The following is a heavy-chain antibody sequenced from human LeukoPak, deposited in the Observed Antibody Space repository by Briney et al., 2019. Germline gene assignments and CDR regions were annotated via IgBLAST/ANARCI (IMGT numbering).Heavy chain of an antibody. Sequence: GGSLRLSCVASGFTFSRFNTHWVRQAPGKGLEWVALIWYDGTDTYYADSVKGRFTISRDDSKNTVYLQMNSLRAEDTAFYYCARGFLDFDFWGHGTLVTVSS. J-gene: IGHJ4*01. CDR3: ARGFLDFDF. CDR2: IWYDGTDT. V-gene: IGHV3-33*01. CDR1: GFTFSRFN. D-gene: IGHD3-3*01.